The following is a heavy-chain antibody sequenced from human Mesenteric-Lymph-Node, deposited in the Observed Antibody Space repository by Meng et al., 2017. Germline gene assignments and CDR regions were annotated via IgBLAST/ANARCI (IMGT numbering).Heavy chain of an antibody. CDR2: IGHSGFT. D-gene: IGHD6-19*01. V-gene: IGHV4-39*01. J-gene: IGHJ5*02. CDR3: VRSSAWVRTGFDP. CDR1: GGSISSSGYY. Sequence: QLQESGPGLVGPLDAPALTCSVSGGSISSSGYYWGCIRQPPGKGLEWIGSIGHSGFTYYTPSLKSRVTVSIDTSRNQFSLWLTSVTAADTAVYYCVRSSAWVRTGFDPWGQGTLVTVSS.